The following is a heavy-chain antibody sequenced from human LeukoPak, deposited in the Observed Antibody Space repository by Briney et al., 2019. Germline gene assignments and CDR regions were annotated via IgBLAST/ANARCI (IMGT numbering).Heavy chain of an antibody. J-gene: IGHJ4*02. Sequence: SETLSLTCTDSGGSISSYYWSWIRQPPGKGLEWIGYIYYSGSTNYNPSLKSRVTISVDTSKNQFSLKLSSVTAADTAVYYCASSSGSQLFDYWGQGTLVTVSS. CDR1: GGSISSYY. CDR2: IYYSGST. V-gene: IGHV4-59*01. CDR3: ASSSGSQLFDY. D-gene: IGHD5-12*01.